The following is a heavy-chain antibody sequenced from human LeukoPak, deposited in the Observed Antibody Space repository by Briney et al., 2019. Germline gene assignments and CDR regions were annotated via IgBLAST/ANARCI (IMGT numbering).Heavy chain of an antibody. V-gene: IGHV1-2*02. CDR2: INPNSGGT. J-gene: IGHJ4*02. CDR1: GYTFTGYY. CDR3: ARGMERYDHVWGSYPRGGNFDY. D-gene: IGHD3-16*02. Sequence: ASVKVSCKASGYTFTGYYMHWVRQAPGQGLEWMGWINPNSGGTNYAQKFQGRVTMTRDTSISTAYMELSRLRSDDTAVYYCARGMERYDHVWGSYPRGGNFDYWGQGTLVTVSS.